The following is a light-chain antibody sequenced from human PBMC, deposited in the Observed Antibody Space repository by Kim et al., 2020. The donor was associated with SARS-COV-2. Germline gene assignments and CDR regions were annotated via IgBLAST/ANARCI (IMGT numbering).Light chain of an antibody. J-gene: IGLJ3*02. CDR2: EVS. Sequence: QSALTQPASVSGSPGQSITISCTGTSSDVGGYDHVTWYQQYPGKAPKLIICEVSNRPSGISNRFSGSKSGNTASLTISGLQTEDEAVYYCNSYTSSNTWVFGGGTQLTVL. CDR3: NSYTSSNTWV. CDR1: SSDVGGYDH. V-gene: IGLV2-14*01.